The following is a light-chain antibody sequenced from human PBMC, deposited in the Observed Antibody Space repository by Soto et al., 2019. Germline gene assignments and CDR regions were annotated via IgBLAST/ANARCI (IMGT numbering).Light chain of an antibody. Sequence: QSVLTQPPSAFGTPGQRVTISCSGSSSNVGRNGVNWYQQLPGTAPKLLIHSDNQRPSGVPDRFSGSKSGTSASLAISGLQSEDEADYDCAPWDDSLDGPVFGGGTKLTVL. CDR2: SDN. V-gene: IGLV1-44*01. J-gene: IGLJ3*02. CDR3: APWDDSLDGPV. CDR1: SSNVGRNG.